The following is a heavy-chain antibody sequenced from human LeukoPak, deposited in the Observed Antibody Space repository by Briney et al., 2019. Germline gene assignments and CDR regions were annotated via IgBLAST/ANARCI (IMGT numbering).Heavy chain of an antibody. CDR3: ARADWLLDAFDI. V-gene: IGHV4-59*08. D-gene: IGHD3-9*01. Sequence: PETLSLTCTVSGGSISSYYWSWIRQPPGKGLEWIGYIYYSGSTNYNPSLKSRVTISVDTSKNQFSLKLNSVTAADTAVYYCARADWLLDAFDIWGQGTMVTVSS. CDR1: GGSISSYY. J-gene: IGHJ3*02. CDR2: IYYSGST.